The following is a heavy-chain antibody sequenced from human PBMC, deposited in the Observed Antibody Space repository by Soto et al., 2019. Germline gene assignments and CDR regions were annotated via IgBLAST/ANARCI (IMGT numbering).Heavy chain of an antibody. CDR3: AASIFYYGMDV. CDR2: IYPGDSDT. V-gene: IGHV5-51*01. CDR1: GYTFTNYW. J-gene: IGHJ6*02. Sequence: GESLKISCKGSGYTFTNYWIGWVRQMPGKGLEWMGIIYPGDSDTKYNPSFQGQVTISADKSITTTYLQWSSLKAPDTAIYYCAASIFYYGMDVWGQGTTVTVSS.